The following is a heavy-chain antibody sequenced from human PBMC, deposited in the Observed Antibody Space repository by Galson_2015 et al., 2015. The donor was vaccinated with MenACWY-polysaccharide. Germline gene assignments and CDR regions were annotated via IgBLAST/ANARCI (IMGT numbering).Heavy chain of an antibody. CDR1: GFTFSSYG. D-gene: IGHD7-27*01. Sequence: SLRLSCAASGFTFSSYGMHWVRQAPGKGLEWVAVISYDGSNKYYADSVKGRFTISRDNSKNTLYLQMNSLRAEDTAVYYCAKDRNYWGPPMGWFDPWGQGTLVTVSS. V-gene: IGHV3-30*18. J-gene: IGHJ5*02. CDR2: ISYDGSNK. CDR3: AKDRNYWGPPMGWFDP.